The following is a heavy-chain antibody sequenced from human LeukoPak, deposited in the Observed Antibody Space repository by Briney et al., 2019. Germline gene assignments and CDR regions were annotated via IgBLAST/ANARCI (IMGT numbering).Heavy chain of an antibody. J-gene: IGHJ5*02. CDR2: IWNDGSNK. Sequence: PGRSLSLSCAPSGLTFSHYGMHRVRQAPGKGLERVAVIWNDGSNKYYGDSVKGRFTISRDNSKNTLYLQMNSLTVEDTAVYYCAKDAQRGFDYSNSLEHWGQGTLVAGSS. D-gene: IGHD4-11*01. CDR1: GLTFSHYG. V-gene: IGHV3-33*06. CDR3: AKDAQRGFDYSNSLEH.